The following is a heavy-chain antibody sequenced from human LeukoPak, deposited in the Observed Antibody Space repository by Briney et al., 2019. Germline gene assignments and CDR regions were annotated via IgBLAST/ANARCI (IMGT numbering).Heavy chain of an antibody. Sequence: ASVKVSCKASGYTFTSYAMHWVCQAPGQRLEWMGWINAGNGNTKYSQKFQGRVTITRDTSASTAYMELSSLRSEDTAVYYCARDYYDSSGFGYWGQGTLVTVSS. D-gene: IGHD3-22*01. CDR2: INAGNGNT. CDR3: ARDYYDSSGFGY. V-gene: IGHV1-3*01. J-gene: IGHJ4*02. CDR1: GYTFTSYA.